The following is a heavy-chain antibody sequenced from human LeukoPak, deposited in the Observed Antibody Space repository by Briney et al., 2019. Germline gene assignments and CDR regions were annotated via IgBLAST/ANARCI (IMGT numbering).Heavy chain of an antibody. CDR2: IYYSGST. V-gene: IGHV4-59*01. J-gene: IGHJ4*02. D-gene: IGHD6-13*01. CDR3: ARGRIAALYY. CDR1: GGSISSYY. Sequence: SETLSLTCTVSGGSISSYYWSWLRQPPGKGLEWIGYIYYSGSTNYNPSLKSRVTISVDTSKNQFSLKLSSVTAADTAVYYCARGRIAALYYWGQGTLGTVSS.